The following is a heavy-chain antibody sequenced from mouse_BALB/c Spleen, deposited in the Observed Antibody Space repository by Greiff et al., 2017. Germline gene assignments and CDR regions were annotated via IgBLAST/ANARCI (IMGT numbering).Heavy chain of an antibody. CDR3: KRWQDYYGSSSAWFAY. CDR2: IYPGNSDT. J-gene: IGHJ3*01. Sequence: VQLKQSGTVLARPGASVKMSCKASGYTFTSYWMHWVKQRPGQGLEWIGAIYPGNSDTSYNQKFKGKAKLTAVTSTSTAYMELSSLTNEDSAVYYCKRWQDYYGSSSAWFAYWGQGTLVTVSA. D-gene: IGHD1-1*01. CDR1: GYTFTSYW. V-gene: IGHV1-5*01.